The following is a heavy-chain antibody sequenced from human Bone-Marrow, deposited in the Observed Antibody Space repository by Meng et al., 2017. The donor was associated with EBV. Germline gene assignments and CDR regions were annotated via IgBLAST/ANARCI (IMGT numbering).Heavy chain of an antibody. V-gene: IGHV1-69*17. CDR1: GCSFGRYG. Sequence: QAQPVQGGAEMEKPGCSVNIPCRASGCSFGRYGITWIRQAPGQGVEWMEGLIPMYGVLSPALNFKDRVTITADKSTNVVYMELRSLSYKDTAVYYCARGGRVILNNFDLWGQGTLVTVSS. CDR2: LIPMYGVL. CDR3: ARGGRVILNNFDL. J-gene: IGHJ4*02. D-gene: IGHD3-16*01.